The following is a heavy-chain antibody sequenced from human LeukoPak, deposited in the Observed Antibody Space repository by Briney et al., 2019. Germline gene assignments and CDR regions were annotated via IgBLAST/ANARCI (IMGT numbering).Heavy chain of an antibody. D-gene: IGHD5-18*01. J-gene: IGHJ4*02. Sequence: GGSLRLSCAASGLTFSSHGMHWVSQPPGKGLEWVAVIWYDGSNKYYADSVKGRFIISRDNSKNTLYLQMNSLRGEDTAVYYCARTRYSYGPCNYVDYWGQGTLVTVSS. CDR1: GLTFSSHG. V-gene: IGHV3-33*01. CDR3: ARTRYSYGPCNYVDY. CDR2: IWYDGSNK.